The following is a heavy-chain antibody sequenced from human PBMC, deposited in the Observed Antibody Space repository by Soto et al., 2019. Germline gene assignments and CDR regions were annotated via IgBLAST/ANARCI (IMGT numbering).Heavy chain of an antibody. Sequence: QVQLQESGPGLVKPSQTLSLTCTVSGGSVSSGGYYWNWIRQHPGKGLEGIGYIYDTETAYYNPSLKSRATISLDTSKNQCSLKLSSVTPADTAVYYCARENFGAVVHDAFDLWGQGTMVTISS. D-gene: IGHD3-3*01. CDR2: IYDTETA. J-gene: IGHJ3*01. CDR3: ARENFGAVVHDAFDL. CDR1: GGSVSSGGYY. V-gene: IGHV4-31*03.